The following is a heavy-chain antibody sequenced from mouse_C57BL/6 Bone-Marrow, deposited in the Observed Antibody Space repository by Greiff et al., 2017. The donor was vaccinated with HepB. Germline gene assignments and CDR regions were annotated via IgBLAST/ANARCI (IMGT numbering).Heavy chain of an antibody. D-gene: IGHD1-1*02. CDR3: ARGVVSFAY. J-gene: IGHJ3*01. Sequence: EVHLVESGGGLVKPGGSLKLSCAASGFTFSSYAMSWVRQTPEKRLEWVATISDGGSYTYYPDNVKGRFTISRDNAKNNLYLQMSHLKSEDTAMYYCARGVVSFAYWGQGTLVTVSA. CDR1: GFTFSSYA. V-gene: IGHV5-4*01. CDR2: ISDGGSYT.